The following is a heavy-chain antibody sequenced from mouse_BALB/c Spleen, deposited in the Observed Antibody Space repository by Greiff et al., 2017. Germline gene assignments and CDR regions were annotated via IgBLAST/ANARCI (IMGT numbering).Heavy chain of an antibody. V-gene: IGHV14-3*02. CDR1: GFNIKDTY. J-gene: IGHJ3*01. Sequence: EVKLLESGAELVKPGASVKLSCTASGFNIKDTYMHWVKQRPEQGLEWIGRIDPANGNTKYDPKFQGKATITADTSSNTAYLQLSSLTSEDTAVYYCARGTGEAYWGQGTLVTVSA. CDR3: ARGTGEAY. CDR2: IDPANGNT. D-gene: IGHD4-1*01.